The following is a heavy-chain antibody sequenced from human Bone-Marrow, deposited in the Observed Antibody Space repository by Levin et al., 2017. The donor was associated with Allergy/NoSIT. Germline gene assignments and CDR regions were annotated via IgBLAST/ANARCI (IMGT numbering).Heavy chain of an antibody. V-gene: IGHV7-4-1*02. CDR3: ARLDRDYGMDV. CDR1: GYTFTSYA. D-gene: IGHD3-9*01. CDR2: INTNTGNP. J-gene: IGHJ6*02. Sequence: GESLKISCKASGYTFTSYAMNWVRQAPGQGLEWMGWINTNTGNPTYAQGFTGRFVFSLDTSVSTAYLQISSLKAEDTAVYYCARLDRDYGMDVWGQGTTVTVSS.